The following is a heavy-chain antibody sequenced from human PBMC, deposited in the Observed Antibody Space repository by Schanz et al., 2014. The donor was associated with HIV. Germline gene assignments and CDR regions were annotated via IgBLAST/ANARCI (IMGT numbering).Heavy chain of an antibody. D-gene: IGHD3-10*01. J-gene: IGHJ4*02. Sequence: QVQLVESGGGVVQPGRSLRLSCAASGFTFDNYGMHWVRQAPGKGLEWVAVISYDGRNKYYADSVKGRFTISRDNSKNTLYLQMNSLRAEDTAVYYCVRGLLFQGFFDSWGQGALVTVSS. CDR3: VRGLLFQGFFDS. CDR1: GFTFDNYG. CDR2: ISYDGRNK. V-gene: IGHV3-30*03.